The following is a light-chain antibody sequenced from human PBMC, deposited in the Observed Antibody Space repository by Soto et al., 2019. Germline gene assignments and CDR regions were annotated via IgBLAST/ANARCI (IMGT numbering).Light chain of an antibody. V-gene: IGKV3-15*01. CDR2: GAS. CDR3: QQYHNWPPIT. CDR1: QSVSNN. J-gene: IGKJ5*01. Sequence: DIVMTLSPATLSVSPGERATLSCRASQSVSNNLAWYQQKPGQAPRLLIYGASTRATGVPARFSGSGSGTEFTLTISSLQSEDFAVYYCQQYHNWPPITFGQGTRLDIK.